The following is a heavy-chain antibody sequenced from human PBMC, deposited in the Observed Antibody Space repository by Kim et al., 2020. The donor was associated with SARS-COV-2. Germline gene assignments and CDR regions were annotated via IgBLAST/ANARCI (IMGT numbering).Heavy chain of an antibody. V-gene: IGHV1-18*01. Sequence: ASVKVSCKASGYTFTSYGISWVRQAPGQGLEWMGWISAYNGNTNYAQKLQGRVTMTTDTSTSTAYMELRSLRSDDTAVYYCARMGDVLRYFDWLFSYYYYGMYVWGQGTTVTVSS. CDR2: ISAYNGNT. J-gene: IGHJ6*02. CDR1: GYTFTSYG. CDR3: ARMGDVLRYFDWLFSYYYYGMYV. D-gene: IGHD3-9*01.